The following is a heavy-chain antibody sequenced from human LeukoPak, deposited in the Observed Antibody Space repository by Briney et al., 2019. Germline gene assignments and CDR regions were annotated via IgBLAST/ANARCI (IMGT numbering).Heavy chain of an antibody. J-gene: IGHJ4*02. D-gene: IGHD3-3*01. V-gene: IGHV3-30*18. CDR1: GFTFSSYG. CDR3: AKGFPYDCWSAFDY. Sequence: PGGSLRLSCAASGFTFSSYGMHWVRQAPGKGLEWVAVISYDGSNKYYADSVKGRFTISRDNSKNTLYLQMNSLRAEDTAVYYCAKGFPYDCWSAFDYWGQGTLVTVSS. CDR2: ISYDGSNK.